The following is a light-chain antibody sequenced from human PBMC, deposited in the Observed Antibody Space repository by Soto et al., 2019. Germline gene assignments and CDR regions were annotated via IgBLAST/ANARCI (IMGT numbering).Light chain of an antibody. V-gene: IGKV3-20*01. J-gene: IGKJ2*03. CDR1: QSVSSSF. CDR3: QQYGSSPMYS. CDR2: GAS. Sequence: EIVLTQSPGTLSLSPGERVTLSCRASQSVSSSFLAWYQQRPGQARRLLIYGASSTTTGTPNRVSGSGSGTDITLTISRLEPEDFAVYYCQQYGSSPMYSFGQGTKLEIK.